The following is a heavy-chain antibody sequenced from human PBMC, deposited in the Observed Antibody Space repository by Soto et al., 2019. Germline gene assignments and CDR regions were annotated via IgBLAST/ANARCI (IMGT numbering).Heavy chain of an antibody. CDR3: ARDANYYDSSGYLSD. J-gene: IGHJ3*01. D-gene: IGHD3-22*01. CDR1: GYTFTSYA. Sequence: QVQLVQSGAEVKKPGASVKVSCKASGYTFTSYAMHWVRQAPGQRLEWMGWINAGNGNTKYSQKFQGRVTITRDTSASTAYMELSSLRSEDTAVYYCARDANYYDSSGYLSDWGQGTMVTVSS. CDR2: INAGNGNT. V-gene: IGHV1-3*01.